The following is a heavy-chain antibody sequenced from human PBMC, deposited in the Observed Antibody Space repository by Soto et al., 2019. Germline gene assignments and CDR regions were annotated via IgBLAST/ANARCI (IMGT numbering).Heavy chain of an antibody. CDR3: AIPYYGSGSYYGMDV. CDR1: GGTFSSYT. CDR2: IIPILGIA. D-gene: IGHD3-10*01. Sequence: QVQLVQSGAEVKKPGSSVKVSCKASGGTFSSYTISWVRQAPGQGLEWMGRIIPILGIANYAQKFQGRVTITAHQSTSPAYMELSSLRSEDTAVYYCAIPYYGSGSYYGMDVWGQGTTVTVSS. J-gene: IGHJ6*02. V-gene: IGHV1-69*02.